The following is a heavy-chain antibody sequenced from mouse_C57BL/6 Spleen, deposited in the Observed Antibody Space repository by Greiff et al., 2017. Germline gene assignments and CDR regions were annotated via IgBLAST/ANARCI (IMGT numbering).Heavy chain of an antibody. CDR2: IDPSDSYT. J-gene: IGHJ1*03. CDR1: GYTFTSYW. D-gene: IGHD1-1*01. CDR3: ARPYYGSSHWYFDV. V-gene: IGHV1-69*01. Sequence: QVQLQQSGAELVMPGASVKLSCKASGYTFTSYWMHWVKQRPGQGLEWIGEIDPSDSYTNYNQKFKGKSTLTVDKSSSTAYMQLSSLTSEDSAVYYCARPYYGSSHWYFDVWGTGTTVTVSS.